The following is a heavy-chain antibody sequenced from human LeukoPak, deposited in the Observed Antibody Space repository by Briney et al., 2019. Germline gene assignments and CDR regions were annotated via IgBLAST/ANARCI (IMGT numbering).Heavy chain of an antibody. CDR1: GDSISSYY. CDR2: IYYSGST. Sequence: SETLSLTCTVSGDSISSYYWSWIRQPPGKGLEWIGYIYYSGSTNYNPSLKSRVTISVDTSTNQFSLNLSSVTAADPAVYYCARGGVVMDVWGKGTTVTVSS. D-gene: IGHD3-16*01. CDR3: ARGGVVMDV. V-gene: IGHV4-59*01. J-gene: IGHJ6*03.